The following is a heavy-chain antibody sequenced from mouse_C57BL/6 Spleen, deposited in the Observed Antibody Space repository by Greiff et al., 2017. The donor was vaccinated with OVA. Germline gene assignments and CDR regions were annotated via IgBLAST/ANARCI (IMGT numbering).Heavy chain of an antibody. CDR3: ARVYDYDHWYFDV. J-gene: IGHJ1*03. D-gene: IGHD2-4*01. CDR1: GYSFTGYY. CDR2: INPSTGGT. Sequence: EVKLVESGPELVKPGASVKISCKASGYSFTGYYMNWVKQSPEKSLEWIGEINPSTGGTTYNQKFKAKATLTVDKSSSTAYMQLKSLTSEDSAVYYCARVYDYDHWYFDVWGTGTTVTVSS. V-gene: IGHV1-42*01.